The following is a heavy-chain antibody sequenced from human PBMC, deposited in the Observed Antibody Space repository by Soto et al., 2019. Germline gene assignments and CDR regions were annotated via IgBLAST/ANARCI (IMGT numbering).Heavy chain of an antibody. CDR1: GFTFSSYG. V-gene: IGHV3-30*03. CDR3: ARGAYYDLWSMDV. D-gene: IGHD3-3*01. Sequence: GGSLRLSCAASGFTFSSYGMHWVRQAPGKGLEWVAVISYDGSNKYYADSVKGRFTISRDNSKNTLYLQMNSLRAEDTAVYYCARGAYYDLWSMDVWGQGTTVTVSS. J-gene: IGHJ6*02. CDR2: ISYDGSNK.